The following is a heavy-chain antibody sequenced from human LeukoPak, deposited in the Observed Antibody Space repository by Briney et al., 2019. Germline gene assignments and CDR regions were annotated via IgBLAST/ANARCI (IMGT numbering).Heavy chain of an antibody. CDR1: GGSISSSNW. Sequence: SETLSLTCAVSGGSISSSNWWSWVRQPPGKGLEWIGEIYHSGSTNYNPSLKSRVTISVDTSKNQFSLKLSSVTAADTAVYYCARGGHYYDSSGYYPFDYWGQGTLVTVSS. V-gene: IGHV4-4*02. J-gene: IGHJ4*02. CDR2: IYHSGST. D-gene: IGHD3-22*01. CDR3: ARGGHYYDSSGYYPFDY.